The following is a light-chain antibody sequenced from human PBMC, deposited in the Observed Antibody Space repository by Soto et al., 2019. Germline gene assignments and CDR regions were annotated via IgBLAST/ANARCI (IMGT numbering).Light chain of an antibody. J-gene: IGKJ1*01. V-gene: IGKV1-5*03. CDR3: QQYYSYPWT. CDR2: KSS. CDR1: QSISSW. Sequence: DIQMTQSPSTLSASVGDRVTITCRASQSISSWLAWYQQRPGKSPKLLMYKSSSLESVVLSRFSGSGSRTEFTLTISGLQPDDSATYYCQQYYSYPWTFGQGTKVEIK.